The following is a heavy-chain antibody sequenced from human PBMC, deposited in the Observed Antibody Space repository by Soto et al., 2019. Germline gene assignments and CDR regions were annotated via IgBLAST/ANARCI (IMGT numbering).Heavy chain of an antibody. J-gene: IGHJ4*02. CDR1: GFTFSSYA. CDR3: AREGSGSHDY. Sequence: PGGSLRLSCAASGFTFSSYAMHWVRQAPGKGLEWVAVISYDGSNKYYADSVKGRFTISRDNSKNTLYLQMNSLRAEDTAVYYCAREGSGSHDYWGQGTLVTVSS. V-gene: IGHV3-30-3*01. CDR2: ISYDGSNK. D-gene: IGHD1-26*01.